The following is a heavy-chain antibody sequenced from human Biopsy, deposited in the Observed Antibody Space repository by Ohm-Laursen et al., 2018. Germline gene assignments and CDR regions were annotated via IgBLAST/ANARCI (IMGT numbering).Heavy chain of an antibody. D-gene: IGHD3-16*01. Sequence: SDTLSLTCTVSGVSMNTGTYYWTWIRQNPATGLEWIGYVHKSGNTLYNPSLKSRLSISVDTSRNQFSLKLTSVTDADTALYYCTRAGGGKIYGLWGQGTLVTVSS. V-gene: IGHV4-31*03. CDR1: GVSMNTGTYY. J-gene: IGHJ4*02. CDR3: TRAGGGKIYGL. CDR2: VHKSGNT.